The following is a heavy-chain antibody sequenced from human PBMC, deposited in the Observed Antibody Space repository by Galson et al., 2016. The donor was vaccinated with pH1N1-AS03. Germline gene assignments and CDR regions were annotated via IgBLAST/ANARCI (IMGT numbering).Heavy chain of an antibody. CDR3: ARFYGNFDVWRGRFYYGMDV. CDR2: IIPSLSTP. D-gene: IGHD3-3*01. Sequence: SVKVSCKASGGDFRSFAINWMRQAPGQGLEWMGGIIPSLSTPVYAQQFQGRVSITADDSTYTVFMEVNRLTSEDTAVYYCARFYGNFDVWRGRFYYGMDVWGQGTTVKVSS. J-gene: IGHJ6*02. CDR1: GGDFRSFA. V-gene: IGHV1-69*13.